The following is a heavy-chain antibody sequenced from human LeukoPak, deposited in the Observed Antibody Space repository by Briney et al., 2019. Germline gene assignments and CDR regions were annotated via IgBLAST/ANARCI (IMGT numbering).Heavy chain of an antibody. V-gene: IGHV3-21*04. Sequence: GGSLRLSCAASGFIFSSYGMHWVRQAPGKGLEWVSSISSSSSYIYYADSVKGRSTISRDNSKNTLYLQINSLTVEDTASYYCVKAAGHDNRDDSFDIWGLGKMVTVSS. J-gene: IGHJ3*02. CDR3: VKAAGHDNRDDSFDI. CDR1: GFIFSSYG. D-gene: IGHD3-22*01. CDR2: ISSSSSYI.